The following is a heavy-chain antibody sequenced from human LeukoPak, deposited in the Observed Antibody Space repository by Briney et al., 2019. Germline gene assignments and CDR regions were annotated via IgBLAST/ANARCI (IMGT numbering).Heavy chain of an antibody. Sequence: SSETLSLTCTVSGGSISSGDYYWSWIRQPPGKGLEWIGSIYYSGSTYYNPSLKSRVTISVDTSKNQFSLKLSSVTAADTAVYYCARHSSGWYYFDYWGQGTLVTVSS. V-gene: IGHV4-39*01. J-gene: IGHJ4*02. CDR1: GGSISSGDYY. CDR3: ARHSSGWYYFDY. D-gene: IGHD6-19*01. CDR2: IYYSGST.